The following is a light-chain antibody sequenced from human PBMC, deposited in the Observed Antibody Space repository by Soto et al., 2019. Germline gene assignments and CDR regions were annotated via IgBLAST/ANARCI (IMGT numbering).Light chain of an antibody. CDR1: SSDVGGYNY. V-gene: IGLV2-14*01. Sequence: QSVLTQPASVSGSPGQSITISCTGTSSDVGGYNYVSWFQQHPGKAPKLMISDVSNRPSGVSNRFSGSKSGNTASLTISGLQAEDEADYYCLSYTTSSTAYVFGTGTKVTV. J-gene: IGLJ1*01. CDR3: LSYTTSSTAYV. CDR2: DVS.